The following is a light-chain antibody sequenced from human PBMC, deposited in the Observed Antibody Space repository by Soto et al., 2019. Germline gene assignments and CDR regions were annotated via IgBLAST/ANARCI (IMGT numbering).Light chain of an antibody. J-gene: IGLJ2*01. V-gene: IGLV2-8*01. CDR2: DVT. CDR1: SSDVGAYDY. CDR3: SSYAGSTNFLI. Sequence: QSALTQPPSASGSPGQSVTISCTGTSSDVGAYDYVSWYQQHPGKAPKLMIYDVTKRPSGVPDRFSGSKSGNMASLTVSGLQTEDEADYYCSSYAGSTNFLIFGGGTKLTVL.